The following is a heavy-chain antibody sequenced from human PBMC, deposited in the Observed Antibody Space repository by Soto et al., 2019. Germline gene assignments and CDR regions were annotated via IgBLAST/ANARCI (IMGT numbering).Heavy chain of an antibody. Sequence: PSETLSLTCPVSGGSISSSSYYWGWIRQPPGKGLEWIGSIYYSGSTYYNPSLKSRVTISVDTSKNQFSLKLSSVTAADTAVYYCARHNTAGGYYYYYGMDVWGQGTTVTVSS. J-gene: IGHJ6*02. CDR3: ARHNTAGGYYYYYGMDV. D-gene: IGHD3-16*01. CDR1: GGSISSSSYY. V-gene: IGHV4-39*01. CDR2: IYYSGST.